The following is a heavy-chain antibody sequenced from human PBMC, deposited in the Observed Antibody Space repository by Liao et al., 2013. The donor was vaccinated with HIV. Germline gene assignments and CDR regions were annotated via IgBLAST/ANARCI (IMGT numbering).Heavy chain of an antibody. J-gene: IGHJ4*02. CDR3: ARNGGYYYSFDY. D-gene: IGHD3-22*01. CDR2: IYYSGST. Sequence: QVQLQESGPGLVKPSETLSLTCTVSGGSISNYYWHWIRQSPGKGLEWIGFIYYSGSTYYNPSLKSRVTISVDTSKNQFSLKLSSVTAADTAVYYCARNGGYYYSFDYWGQGTLVTVSS. CDR1: GGSISNYY. V-gene: IGHV4-59*12.